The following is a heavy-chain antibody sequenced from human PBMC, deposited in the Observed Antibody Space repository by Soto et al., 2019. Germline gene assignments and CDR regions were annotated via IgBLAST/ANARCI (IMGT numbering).Heavy chain of an antibody. D-gene: IGHD3-3*01. CDR2: FDPEDGET. Sequence: GASVKVSCKVSGYPLTELSMHWVRQAPGKGLEWMGGFDPEDGETIYAQKFQGRVTMTEDTSTDTAYMELSSLRSEDTAVYYCATTLRFLEWFGGSWFDPWGQGTLVTVSS. J-gene: IGHJ5*02. CDR3: ATTLRFLEWFGGSWFDP. V-gene: IGHV1-24*01. CDR1: GYPLTELS.